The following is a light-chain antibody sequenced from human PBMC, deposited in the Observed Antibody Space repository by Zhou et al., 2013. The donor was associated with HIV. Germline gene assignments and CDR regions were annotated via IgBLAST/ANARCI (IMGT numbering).Light chain of an antibody. CDR2: GAS. J-gene: IGKJ3*01. CDR3: QHYYTYPFT. V-gene: IGKV1-8*01. CDR1: QGISSY. Sequence: IQMTQSPSSFSASTGDRVTITCRASQGISSYLAWYQQKPGKAPKLLIYGASTLQSGVQSRFSGSGSGTDFTLTISCLQSEDFATYYCQHYYTYPFTFGPGTKVDIK.